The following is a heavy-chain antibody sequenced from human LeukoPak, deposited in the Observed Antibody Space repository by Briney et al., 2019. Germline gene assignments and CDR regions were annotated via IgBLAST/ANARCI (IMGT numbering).Heavy chain of an antibody. J-gene: IGHJ4*02. CDR1: GYTFTSYG. CDR2: ISAYNGNT. Sequence: GASVKVSCKASGYTFTSYGISWVRQAPGQGLEWMGWISAYNGNTNYAQKLQGRVTMTTDTSTSTAYMELRSLRSDDTAVYYCARIFVGKWLVRNYFEYWGQGTLVNVPS. V-gene: IGHV1-18*01. CDR3: ARIFVGKWLVRNYFEY. D-gene: IGHD6-19*01.